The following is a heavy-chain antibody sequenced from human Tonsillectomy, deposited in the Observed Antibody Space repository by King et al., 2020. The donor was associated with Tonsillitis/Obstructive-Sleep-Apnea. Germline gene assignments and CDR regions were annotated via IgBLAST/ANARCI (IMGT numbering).Heavy chain of an antibody. CDR2: ISGSGGST. CDR3: AKALWFGELLPFDY. Sequence: VQPVESGGGLVQPGGSLRLSCAASGFTFSSYAMSWVRQAPGKGLEWVSGISGSGGSTYYADSVKGRFTISRDNSKNTLHLQMNSLRAEDTAVYYCAKALWFGELLPFDYWGQGTLVTVSS. D-gene: IGHD3-10*01. CDR1: GFTFSSYA. V-gene: IGHV3-23*04. J-gene: IGHJ4*02.